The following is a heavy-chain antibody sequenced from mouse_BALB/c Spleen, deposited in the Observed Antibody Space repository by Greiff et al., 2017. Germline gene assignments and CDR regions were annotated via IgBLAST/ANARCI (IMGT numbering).Heavy chain of an antibody. CDR3: ARGAYYGSSPFAY. CDR2: FHPYNDDT. V-gene: IGHV1-47*01. D-gene: IGHD1-1*01. CDR1: GYTFTTYP. Sequence: VQLPQSGAGLVKPGGSVKMSCKAFGYTFTTYPIEWMKQNHGKSLEWIGNFHPYNDDTKYNEKFKGKAKLTVEKSSSTVYLELSRLTSDDSAVYYCARGAYYGSSPFAYWGQGTLVTVSA. J-gene: IGHJ3*01.